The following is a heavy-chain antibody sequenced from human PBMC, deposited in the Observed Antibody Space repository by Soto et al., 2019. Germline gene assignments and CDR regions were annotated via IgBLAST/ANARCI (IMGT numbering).Heavy chain of an antibody. CDR1: GYSFTNYW. Sequence: PGESLKISCKGSGYSFTNYWISWVRQMPGKGLEWMGRIDPSDSYANYSPSFQGHVTISADKSISTAYLQWSSLKASDTAMYYCARRRLGYCSSTSCYLDYYYYGMDVWGQGTTVTVSS. J-gene: IGHJ6*02. CDR3: ARRRLGYCSSTSCYLDYYYYGMDV. V-gene: IGHV5-10-1*01. D-gene: IGHD2-2*01. CDR2: IDPSDSYA.